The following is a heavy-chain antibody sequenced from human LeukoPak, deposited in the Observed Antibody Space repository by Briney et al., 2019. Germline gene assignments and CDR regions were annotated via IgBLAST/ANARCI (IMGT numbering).Heavy chain of an antibody. CDR3: ARVLMGYDVFDI. V-gene: IGHV3-11*03. Sequence: PGGSLRLSCAASAFTFSDYYMSWIRQAPGKGLEWVSYISSSTSYTNYADSVKGRFTISRDNAKNSLYLQMNGLRAEDTAVYYCARVLMGYDVFDIWGQGTMVTVSS. CDR1: AFTFSDYY. J-gene: IGHJ3*02. CDR2: ISSSTSYT. D-gene: IGHD2-8*01.